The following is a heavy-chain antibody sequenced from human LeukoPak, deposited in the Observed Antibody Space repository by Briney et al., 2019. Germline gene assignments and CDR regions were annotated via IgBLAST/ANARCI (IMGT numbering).Heavy chain of an antibody. D-gene: IGHD3-10*01. CDR1: GFTFTSSA. CDR3: ARDQPSGSQEN. CDR2: IVVGSGNT. Sequence: EASVKVSCKASGFTFTSSAMQWVRQARGQRLEWIGWIVVGSGNTNYAQKFQERVTITRDMSTSTAYMELSSLRSEDTAVYYCARDQPSGSQENWGQGTLVTVSS. V-gene: IGHV1-58*02. J-gene: IGHJ4*02.